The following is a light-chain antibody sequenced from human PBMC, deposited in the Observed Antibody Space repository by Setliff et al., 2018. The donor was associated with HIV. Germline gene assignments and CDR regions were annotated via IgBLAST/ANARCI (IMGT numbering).Light chain of an antibody. CDR1: SSDVGGYNY. CDR3: CSYRPNDLGV. CDR2: DVN. J-gene: IGLJ1*01. V-gene: IGLV2-11*01. Sequence: QSVLTQPRSVSGSPGQSVTISCTGTSSDVGGYNYVSWYQQHPGKAPKFMIYDVNKRPSGVPHRFSGSKSGNTASLTISGLQAEDEADYYCCSYRPNDLGVFGTGTKVTVL.